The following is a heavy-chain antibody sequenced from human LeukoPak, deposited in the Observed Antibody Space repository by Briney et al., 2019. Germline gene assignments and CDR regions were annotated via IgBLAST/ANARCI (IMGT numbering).Heavy chain of an antibody. J-gene: IGHJ4*02. Sequence: PGGSLRLSCAASGFTFSTYSMNWVRQAPGKGLDWVSSIISSSSYIYYADSVKGRFTISRDNAKNSLYLQMNSLRAEDTAVYYCARDPQYCSGGSCYSFDYWGQGTLVTVSS. CDR2: IISSSSYI. D-gene: IGHD2-15*01. V-gene: IGHV3-21*01. CDR1: GFTFSTYS. CDR3: ARDPQYCSGGSCYSFDY.